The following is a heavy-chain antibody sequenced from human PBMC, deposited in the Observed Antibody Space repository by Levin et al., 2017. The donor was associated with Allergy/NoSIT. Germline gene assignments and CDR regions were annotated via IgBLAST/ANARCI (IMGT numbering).Heavy chain of an antibody. Sequence: GGSLRLSCAASGFTVSSNYMSWVRQAPGKGLEWVSVIYSGGSTYYADSVKGRFTISRDNSKNTLYLQMNSLRAEDTAVYYCARDSHEGSGSFNWGQGTLVTVSS. J-gene: IGHJ1*01. CDR2: IYSGGST. CDR3: ARDSHEGSGSFN. V-gene: IGHV3-53*01. CDR1: GFTVSSNY. D-gene: IGHD1-26*01.